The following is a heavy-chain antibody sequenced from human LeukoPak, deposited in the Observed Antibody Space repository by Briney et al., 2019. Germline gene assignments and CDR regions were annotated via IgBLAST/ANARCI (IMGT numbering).Heavy chain of an antibody. V-gene: IGHV4-30-2*01. CDR1: GGSISSGGYY. CDR2: IYHSGST. J-gene: IGHJ4*02. CDR3: ARDRYYGSGSYYKDLFDY. D-gene: IGHD3-10*01. Sequence: SETLSLTCTVSGGSISSGGYYWSWIRQPPGKGLEWIGYIYHSGSTYYNPPLKSRVTISVDRSKNQFSLKLSSVTAADTAVYYCARDRYYGSGSYYKDLFDYWGQGTLVTVSS.